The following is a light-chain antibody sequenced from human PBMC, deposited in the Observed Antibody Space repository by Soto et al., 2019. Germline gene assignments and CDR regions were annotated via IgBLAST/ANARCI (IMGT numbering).Light chain of an antibody. Sequence: QSALTQPASVSGSPGQSITISCTGTSSDVGGYNYVSWYQQHPGKAPKLMIYDVSNRPSGVSNRFSGSKSGNTASLTISGLQAEDEAHDYCSSYTISSTRVFGGGTKLTVL. CDR2: DVS. J-gene: IGLJ2*01. CDR3: SSYTISSTRV. CDR1: SSDVGGYNY. V-gene: IGLV2-14*01.